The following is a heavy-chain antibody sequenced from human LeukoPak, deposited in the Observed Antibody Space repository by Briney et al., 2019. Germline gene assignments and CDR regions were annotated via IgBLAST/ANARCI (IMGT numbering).Heavy chain of an antibody. CDR3: ARDLNY. V-gene: IGHV3-23*01. J-gene: IGHJ4*02. Sequence: GGSLRLSCAASGFTFSSYVMSWVRQAPGKGLDWVSVFSGDGNTGYADSVKGRFTVSRDSSKNTMYLQMNSLRAEDTALYYCARDLNYWGQGTLVTVSS. CDR2: FSGDGNT. CDR1: GFTFSSYV.